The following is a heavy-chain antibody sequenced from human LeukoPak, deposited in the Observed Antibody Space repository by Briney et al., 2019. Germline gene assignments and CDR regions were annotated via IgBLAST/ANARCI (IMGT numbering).Heavy chain of an antibody. V-gene: IGHV3-23*01. CDR1: GFTFSNYG. D-gene: IGHD3-16*01. CDR2: ITVSGAGT. J-gene: IGHJ6*02. CDR3: ATKNRDQVITDFYYYYGMDV. Sequence: PGGSLRLSCAASGFTFSNYGMSWVRQAPGKGLEWVSTITVSGAGTSYPDSVKGRFIISRDSSKSTVYLQMNSLRSEDTAVYYCATKNRDQVITDFYYYYGMDVWGQGTTVTVSS.